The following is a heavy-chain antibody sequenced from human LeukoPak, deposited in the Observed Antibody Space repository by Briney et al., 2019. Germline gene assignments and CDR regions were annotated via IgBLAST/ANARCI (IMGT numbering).Heavy chain of an antibody. Sequence: KPSETLSLTCTVCGGSIGTSNFYWGWIRQPPGKGLEWIGNSYYSGSTYYNPSLKSRVTISVDTSKNQFSLKLSSATAADTAVYYCATYYDSSGYMDFDYWGQGTLVTVSS. CDR1: GGSIGTSNFY. D-gene: IGHD3-22*01. J-gene: IGHJ4*02. V-gene: IGHV4-39*01. CDR3: ATYYDSSGYMDFDY. CDR2: SYYSGST.